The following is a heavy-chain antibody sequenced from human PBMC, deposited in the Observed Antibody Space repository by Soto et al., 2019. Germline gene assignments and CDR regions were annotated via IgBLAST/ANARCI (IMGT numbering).Heavy chain of an antibody. CDR2: LYYGRSA. J-gene: IGHJ4*02. CDR3: ALRSMAVVPEY. CDR1: GDSISSYY. Sequence: QVQLQESGPGLVKPSETLSLTCAVSGDSISSYYCMWIRQPPGKGLESIGYLYYGRSANYNPSLKSRVTLSXNTSTNQCSLTLRSMTAADTAVYYCALRSMAVVPEYWGQGTLVTVSS. V-gene: IGHV4-59*01. D-gene: IGHD3-22*01.